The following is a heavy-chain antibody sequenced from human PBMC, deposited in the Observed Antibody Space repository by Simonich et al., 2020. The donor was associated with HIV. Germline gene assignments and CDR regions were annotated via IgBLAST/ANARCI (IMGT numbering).Heavy chain of an antibody. V-gene: IGHV1-18*01. Sequence: QVQLVQSGPEVKKPGASVKVSCKASGYTFTSFGITWVRQAPGQGLEWMGWISAHNGKTNYAQKFQDRVTMTTDTSTTTAYMELRSLRSDDTAVYYCARGDPFFDYWGQGALVTVSS. CDR3: ARGDPFFDY. J-gene: IGHJ4*02. CDR2: ISAHNGKT. CDR1: GYTFTSFG.